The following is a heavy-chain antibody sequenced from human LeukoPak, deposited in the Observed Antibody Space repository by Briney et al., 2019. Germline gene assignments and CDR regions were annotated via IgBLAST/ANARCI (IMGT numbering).Heavy chain of an antibody. Sequence: TGGSLRLSCAASGFTFSSYSMNWVRQAPGKGLEWVSSISSSSSYIYYADSVKGRFTISRDNAKNSLYLQMNSLRAEDTAVYYCARVELRYFDYWGQGTLVTVSS. J-gene: IGHJ4*02. CDR1: GFTFSSYS. V-gene: IGHV3-21*01. CDR3: ARVELRYFDY. D-gene: IGHD1-26*01. CDR2: ISSSSSYI.